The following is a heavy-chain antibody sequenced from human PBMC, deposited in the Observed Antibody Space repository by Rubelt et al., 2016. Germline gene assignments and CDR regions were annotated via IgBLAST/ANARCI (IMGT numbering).Heavy chain of an antibody. CDR2: ISSSSSPL. CDR1: GFAFSRNS. Sequence: EAQLVDSGGALVQPGGSLRLSCAASGFAFSRNSMNWVRQAPGKGLEWVSYISSSSSPLYYANTVKGRFTVSRENAKYSLYLQMNSLRAVDTAVYYCVRAWGQGDSWGQGTLVTVSS. V-gene: IGHV3-48*01. J-gene: IGHJ4*02. D-gene: IGHD3-16*01. CDR3: VRAWGQGDS.